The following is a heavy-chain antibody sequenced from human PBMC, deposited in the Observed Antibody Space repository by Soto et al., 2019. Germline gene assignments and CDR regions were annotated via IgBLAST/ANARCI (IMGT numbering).Heavy chain of an antibody. Sequence: GASVKVSCKASGYTFTGYYMHWVRQAPGQGLEWMGWINPNSGDTGYAQKFQGWVTMTRNTSISTAYMELSSLRSEDTAVYYCGRGVSRITIFGVVPIQYYSDYWGQGTLVTVSS. V-gene: IGHV1-2*04. CDR2: INPNSGDT. CDR3: GRGVSRITIFGVVPIQYYSDY. CDR1: GYTFTGYY. D-gene: IGHD3-3*01. J-gene: IGHJ4*02.